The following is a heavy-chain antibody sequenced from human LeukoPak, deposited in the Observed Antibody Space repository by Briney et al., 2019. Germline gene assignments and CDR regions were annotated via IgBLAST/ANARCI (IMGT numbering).Heavy chain of an antibody. V-gene: IGHV3-30*03. Sequence: GGSLRLSCAASGFTFSSYGMHWVRQAPGKGLEWVAVISYDGSNKYYADSVKGRFTISRDNSKNTLYLQMNRLRAEDTAVYYCARDRYCSGTSCYTAYLDCWGQGTLVTVSS. CDR2: ISYDGSNK. CDR3: ARDRYCSGTSCYTAYLDC. D-gene: IGHD2-15*01. J-gene: IGHJ4*02. CDR1: GFTFSSYG.